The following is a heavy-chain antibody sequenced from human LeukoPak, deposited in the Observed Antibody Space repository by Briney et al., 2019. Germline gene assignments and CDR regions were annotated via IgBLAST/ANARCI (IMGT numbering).Heavy chain of an antibody. CDR1: GYTFTGYY. Sequence: ASVKVSRKASGYTFTGYYMHWVRQAPGQGLEWMGWINPNSGGTNYAQKFQGRVTMTRDTSISTAYMELSRLRSDDTAVYYCARGGWNGSYNPGHWGQGTLVTVSS. D-gene: IGHD1-26*01. J-gene: IGHJ4*02. CDR2: INPNSGGT. V-gene: IGHV1-2*02. CDR3: ARGGWNGSYNPGH.